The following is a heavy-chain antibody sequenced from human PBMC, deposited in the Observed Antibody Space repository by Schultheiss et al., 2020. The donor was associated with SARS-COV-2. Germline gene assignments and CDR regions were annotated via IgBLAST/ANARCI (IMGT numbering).Heavy chain of an antibody. V-gene: IGHV4-39*07. D-gene: IGHD3-22*01. Sequence: SETLSLTCTVSGGSISSSSYYWGWIRQPPGKGLEWIGSIYYSGSTNYNPSLKSRVTISVDTSKNQFSLKLSSVTAADTAVYYCARAPSGSIDYWGQGTLVTVSS. CDR2: IYYSGST. CDR3: ARAPSGSIDY. J-gene: IGHJ4*02. CDR1: GGSISSSSYY.